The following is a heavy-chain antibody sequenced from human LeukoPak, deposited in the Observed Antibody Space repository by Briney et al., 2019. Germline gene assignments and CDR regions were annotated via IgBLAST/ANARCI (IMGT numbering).Heavy chain of an antibody. CDR3: ASVKHPYEFTADH. Sequence: SGTLSLTCAVSGASISSINWLNWVRQPPGKGLEWIGQMYHSGSTNYNPSLKSRVTISVDKSKNHFSLKLSSVTAADTAVYYCASVKHPYEFTADHWGQGTLVTVSS. V-gene: IGHV4-4*02. CDR2: MYHSGST. J-gene: IGHJ4*02. D-gene: IGHD3-3*01. CDR1: GASISSINW.